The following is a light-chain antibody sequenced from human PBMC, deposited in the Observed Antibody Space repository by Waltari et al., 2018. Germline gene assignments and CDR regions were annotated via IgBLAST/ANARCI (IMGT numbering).Light chain of an antibody. J-gene: IGLJ2*01. CDR2: EVS. CDR3: SSYAGSMTLV. V-gene: IGLV2-8*01. CDR1: SSDAGGYTF. Sequence: QSALTQPPSASGSPGQSVPISCTGTSSDAGGYTFVSWYHQHPGKAPKLMIYEVSERPSGGPDRFSGAKSGNTASLTVSGLQTEDESDYYCSSYAGSMTLVFGGGTKLTVL.